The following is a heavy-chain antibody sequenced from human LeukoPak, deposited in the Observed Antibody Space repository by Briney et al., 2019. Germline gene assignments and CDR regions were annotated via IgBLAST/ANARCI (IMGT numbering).Heavy chain of an antibody. CDR2: INHSGST. D-gene: IGHD3-10*01. V-gene: IGHV4-39*07. J-gene: IGHJ5*02. CDR1: GGSISSSSYY. CDR3: ASLRRVTMVRGNNWFDP. Sequence: KSSETLSLTCTVSGGSISSSSYYWGWIRQPPGKGLEWIGEINHSGSTNYNPSLKSRVTISVDTSKNQFSLKLSSVTAADTAVYYCASLRRVTMVRGNNWFDPWGQGTLVTVSS.